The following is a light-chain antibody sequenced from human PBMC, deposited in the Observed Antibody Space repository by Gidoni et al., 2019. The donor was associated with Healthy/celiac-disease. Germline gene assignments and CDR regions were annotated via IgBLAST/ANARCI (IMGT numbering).Light chain of an antibody. J-gene: IGKJ3*01. Sequence: DIQMTQSPSSLSASVGDRVTITCQASQDISNYLNWYQQKPGKAPKLLIYDASNLETGVPSRFSGSGSGTDFTFTISSLQPEDIATYYCQQYDNPGFFXPXTNVDIK. CDR2: DAS. V-gene: IGKV1-33*01. CDR1: QDISNY. CDR3: QQYDNPGF.